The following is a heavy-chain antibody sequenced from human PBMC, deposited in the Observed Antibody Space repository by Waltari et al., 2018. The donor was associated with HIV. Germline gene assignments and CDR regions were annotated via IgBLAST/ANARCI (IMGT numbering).Heavy chain of an antibody. J-gene: IGHJ4*02. V-gene: IGHV3-11*01. CDR2: ISGNGMAV. CDR3: ARDYFGAGTSWFFDY. D-gene: IGHD3-10*01. Sequence: QVQLVESGGGLVKPGGSLRLSCEVSGFALMGYYMSWIRQAPGQGLEWIAYISGNGMAVYYADSVKGRFTVSRDNADNKLHLQLTNLRAEDTALYYCARDYFGAGTSWFFDYWGQGALVIVSP. CDR1: GFALMGYY.